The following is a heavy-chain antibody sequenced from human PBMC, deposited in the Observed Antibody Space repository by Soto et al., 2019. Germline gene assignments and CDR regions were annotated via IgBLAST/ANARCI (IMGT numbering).Heavy chain of an antibody. Sequence: ETLSLTCTVSGGSISSYCWSWIRQPPGKGLEWIGYIYYSGSTNYNPSLKSRVTISVDTSKNQFSLKLSSVTAADTAVYYCARAGRYYDFWSGYSYYYYYYGMDVWGQGTTVTVSS. J-gene: IGHJ6*02. D-gene: IGHD3-3*01. CDR2: IYYSGST. V-gene: IGHV4-59*01. CDR3: ARAGRYYDFWSGYSYYYYYYGMDV. CDR1: GGSISSYC.